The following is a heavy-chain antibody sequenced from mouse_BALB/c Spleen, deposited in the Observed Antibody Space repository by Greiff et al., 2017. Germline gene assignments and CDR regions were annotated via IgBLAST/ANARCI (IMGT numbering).Heavy chain of an antibody. CDR3: ARRGDYDYDERGDFDY. Sequence: EVQLQESGAELVRPGASVKISCKAFGYTFTNHHINWVKQRPGQGLDWIGYINPYNDYTSYNQKFKGKATLNVDKSSSTAYMELSSLTSEDSAVYYWARRGDYDYDERGDFDYWGQGTTLTVSS. D-gene: IGHD2-4*01. CDR2: INPYNDYT. J-gene: IGHJ2*01. V-gene: IGHV1S45*01. CDR1: GYTFTNHH.